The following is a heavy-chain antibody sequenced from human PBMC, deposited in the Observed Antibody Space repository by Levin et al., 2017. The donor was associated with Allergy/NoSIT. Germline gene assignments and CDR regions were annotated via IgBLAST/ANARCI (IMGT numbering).Heavy chain of an antibody. CDR3: ARTDSSGYYDY. CDR2: IWYDGSNK. D-gene: IGHD3-22*01. V-gene: IGHV3-33*01. J-gene: IGHJ4*02. Sequence: GESLKISCAASGFTFSSYGMHWVRQAPGKGLEWVAVIWYDGSNKYYADSVKGRFTISRDNSKNTLYLQMNSLRAEDTAVYYCARTDSSGYYDYWGQGTLVTVSS. CDR1: GFTFSSYG.